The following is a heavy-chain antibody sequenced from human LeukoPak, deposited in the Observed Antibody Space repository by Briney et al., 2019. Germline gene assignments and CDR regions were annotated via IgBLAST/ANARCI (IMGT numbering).Heavy chain of an antibody. CDR2: INPDSGDT. CDR3: AREETSYNNKLAMWFDP. Sequence: ASVKVSCKASGYSFTDHYMHWVRQAPGQGLEWMGWINPDSGDTNFAQKFQGRVTMTRDTSISTAYMELSSLRSDDTAVYYCAREETSYNNKLAMWFDPWGQGTLVTVSS. D-gene: IGHD1-14*01. CDR1: GYSFTDHY. J-gene: IGHJ5*02. V-gene: IGHV1-2*02.